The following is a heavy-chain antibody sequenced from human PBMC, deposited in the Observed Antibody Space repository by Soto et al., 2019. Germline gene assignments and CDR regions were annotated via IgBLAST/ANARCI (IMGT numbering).Heavy chain of an antibody. D-gene: IGHD1-1*01. Sequence: GESLKISCKGSGYSFSTYSIGWVRQMPGKGLEWMGNIHSGDSNARYSPSFQGQVTISVDKSISTAYLQWNSLKASDTAMYYCARDVGTTGTKGPEYYYYGMDVWGQGTTVIVS. CDR1: GYSFSTYS. CDR2: IHSGDSNA. J-gene: IGHJ6*02. V-gene: IGHV5-51*06. CDR3: ARDVGTTGTKGPEYYYYGMDV.